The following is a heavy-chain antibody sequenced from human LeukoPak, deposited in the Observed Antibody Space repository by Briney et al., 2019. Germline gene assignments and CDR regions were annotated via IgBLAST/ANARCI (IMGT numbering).Heavy chain of an antibody. Sequence: PSETLSLTCTVSGGSISSYYWSWIRQPAGKGLEWIGRIYTSGSTNYNPSLKSRVTMSVDTSKNQFSLKLSSVTAADTAVYYCARAGLGYCSGGSCFNWFDPWGQGTLVTVSS. CDR3: ARAGLGYCSGGSCFNWFDP. D-gene: IGHD2-15*01. CDR1: GGSISSYY. V-gene: IGHV4-4*07. CDR2: IYTSGST. J-gene: IGHJ5*02.